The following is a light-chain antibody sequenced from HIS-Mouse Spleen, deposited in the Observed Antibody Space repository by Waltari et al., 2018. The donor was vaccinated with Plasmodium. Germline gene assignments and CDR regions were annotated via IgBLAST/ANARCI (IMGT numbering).Light chain of an antibody. J-gene: IGLJ3*02. V-gene: IGLV2-14*01. Sequence: QSALTQPASVSGSPGQSITISCPGTSSDAGGYNYVSWYQQHPGKAPKLMIYEVSNRPSGVSNRFSGSKSGNTASLTISGLQAEDEADYYCSSYTSSSTLRVFGGGTKLTVL. CDR2: EVS. CDR1: SSDAGGYNY. CDR3: SSYTSSSTLRV.